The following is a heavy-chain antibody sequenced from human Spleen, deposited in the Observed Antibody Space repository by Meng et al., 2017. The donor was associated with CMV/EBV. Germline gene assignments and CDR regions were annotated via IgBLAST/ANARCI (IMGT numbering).Heavy chain of an antibody. V-gene: IGHV4-39*07. J-gene: IGHJ6*02. CDR3: ARDSTHYYYYGMDV. CDR1: GGSISSSSYY. Sequence: SETLSLTCTVSGGSISSSSYYWGWIRQPPGKGLEWIGSIYYSGSTYYNPSLKSRVTISVDTSKNQFSLQLSSVTAADTAVYYCARDSTHYYYYGMDVWGQGTTVTVSS. CDR2: IYYSGST.